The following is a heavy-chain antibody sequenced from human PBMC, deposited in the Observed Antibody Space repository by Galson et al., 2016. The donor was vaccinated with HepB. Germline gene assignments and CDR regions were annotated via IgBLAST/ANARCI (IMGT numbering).Heavy chain of an antibody. V-gene: IGHV3-48*01. CDR1: GFTFSSYS. CDR3: ARVGIGSSWYFDY. J-gene: IGHJ4*02. Sequence: SLRLSCAASGFTFSSYSMNWVRQAPGKGLEWLSYISSSGTTINYADSVKGRFTISRDNDKYSLYLQMNSVRAEDTAVYYCARVGIGSSWYFDYWGQGTLVTVSS. CDR2: ISSSGTTI. D-gene: IGHD6-13*01.